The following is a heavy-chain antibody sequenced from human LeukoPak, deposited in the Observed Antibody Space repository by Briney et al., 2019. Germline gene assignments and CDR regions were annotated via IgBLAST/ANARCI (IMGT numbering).Heavy chain of an antibody. CDR1: GGSISSSSYY. CDR3: ARGINCSGGSCAFDY. J-gene: IGHJ4*02. CDR2: IYYSGST. D-gene: IGHD2-15*01. Sequence: SETLSLTCTVSGGSISSSSYYWGWIRQPPGKGLEWIGSIYYSGSTYYNPSLKSRVTISVDTSKNQFSLKLSSVTAADTAVYYCARGINCSGGSCAFDYWGQGTLVTVSS. V-gene: IGHV4-39*07.